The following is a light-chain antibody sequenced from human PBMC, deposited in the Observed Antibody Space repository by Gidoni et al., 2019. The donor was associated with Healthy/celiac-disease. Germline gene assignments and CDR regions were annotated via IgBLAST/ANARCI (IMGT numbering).Light chain of an antibody. CDR1: QSVSSN. CDR3: QQYNNWLALT. V-gene: IGKV3-15*01. Sequence: EIVMTQSPATLGVSPGERATLSCRASQSVSSNLAWYQQKPGQAPRLLIYGASTRATGIPARFSGSGSGTEFTLTISSLQSEDFAVYYCQQYNNWLALTFGGGTKVEIK. J-gene: IGKJ4*01. CDR2: GAS.